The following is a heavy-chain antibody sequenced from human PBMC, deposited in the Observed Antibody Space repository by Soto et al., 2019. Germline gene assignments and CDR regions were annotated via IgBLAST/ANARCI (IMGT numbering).Heavy chain of an antibody. CDR1: GYTFTSYA. CDR3: AREYTAISHWFDP. J-gene: IGHJ5*02. CDR2: INAGNGNI. Sequence: ASVQVSCKASGYTFTSYAIHWVRQAPGQSLEWMGWINAGNGNIKYSQKFQDRVTITRDTSASTAYMELSSLRFEDTAVYYCAREYTAISHWFDPWGQGTPVTVSS. V-gene: IGHV1-3*01. D-gene: IGHD2-2*02.